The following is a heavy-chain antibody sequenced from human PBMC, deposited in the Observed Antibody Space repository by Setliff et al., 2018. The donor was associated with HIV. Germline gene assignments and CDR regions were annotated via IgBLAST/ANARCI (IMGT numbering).Heavy chain of an antibody. J-gene: IGHJ6*03. Sequence: TLSLTCTVSGGSISTYYWTWIRQPAGKGLEWIGRIYTSGSTNYNPSLKSRVTMSVDTSKNQFSLRLRSVTAADTAVYYCARVSCSSWYSIPRYYYYSMDVWGNGTTVTVSS. D-gene: IGHD6-13*01. CDR2: IYTSGST. CDR3: ARVSCSSWYSIPRYYYYSMDV. CDR1: GGSISTYY. V-gene: IGHV4-4*07.